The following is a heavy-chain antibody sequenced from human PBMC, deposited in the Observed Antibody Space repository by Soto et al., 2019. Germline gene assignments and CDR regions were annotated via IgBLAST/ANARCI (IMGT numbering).Heavy chain of an antibody. Sequence: LRLSCAASGFTFSNAWMSWVRQAPGKGLEWVGRIKSKTDGGTTDYAAPVKGRFTISRDDSKDTLYLQMNSLKTEDTAVYYCTTLPAAGTRYYYNGMEVRGQRCTVTI. CDR1: GFTFSNAW. CDR2: IKSKTDGGTT. V-gene: IGHV3-15*01. J-gene: IGHJ6*01. CDR3: TTLPAAGTRYYYNGMEV. D-gene: IGHD6-13*01.